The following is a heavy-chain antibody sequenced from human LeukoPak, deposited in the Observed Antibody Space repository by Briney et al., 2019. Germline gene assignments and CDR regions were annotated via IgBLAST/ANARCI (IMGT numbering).Heavy chain of an antibody. CDR2: IKQDGSEK. CDR1: GFTVSSTF. CDR3: ARGRGMDV. J-gene: IGHJ6*02. Sequence: GGSLRLSCAASGFTVSSTFMSWGRQAPGKGLEWVANIKQDGSEKNYVDSVKGRFTISRDNAKNSLYLQMNSLRADDTAVYYCARGRGMDVWGQGTTVTVSS. V-gene: IGHV3-7*04.